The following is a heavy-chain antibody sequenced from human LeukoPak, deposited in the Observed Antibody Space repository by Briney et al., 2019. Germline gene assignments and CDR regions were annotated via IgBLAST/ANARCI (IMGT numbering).Heavy chain of an antibody. Sequence: GGSLRLSCAASGFTFSDYSMNWVRQAPGKGLEWVSSITSSGTYIYYADSVKGRFTISRDNSKNTLYLQMNSLRAEDTAVYYCAKGVVPAAHLDYWGQGTLVTVSS. J-gene: IGHJ4*02. CDR3: AKGVVPAAHLDY. CDR1: GFTFSDYS. V-gene: IGHV3-21*01. CDR2: ITSSGTYI. D-gene: IGHD2-2*01.